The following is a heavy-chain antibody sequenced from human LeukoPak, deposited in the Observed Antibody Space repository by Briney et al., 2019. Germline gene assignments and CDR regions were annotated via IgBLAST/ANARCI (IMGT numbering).Heavy chain of an antibody. CDR2: ISYDGSNK. D-gene: IGHD2-21*02. Sequence: GGSLRLSCAASGFTFSSYGMHWVRQAPGKGLEWVAVISYDGSNKYYADSVKGRFTISRDNSKNTLYLQMNSLRAEDTAVYYCAKRDTPRTFDCWGQGTLVTVSS. CDR3: AKRDTPRTFDC. CDR1: GFTFSSYG. V-gene: IGHV3-30*18. J-gene: IGHJ4*02.